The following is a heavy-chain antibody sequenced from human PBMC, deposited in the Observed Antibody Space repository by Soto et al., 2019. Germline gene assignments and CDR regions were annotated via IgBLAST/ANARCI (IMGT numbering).Heavy chain of an antibody. D-gene: IGHD6-13*01. J-gene: IGHJ4*02. V-gene: IGHV1-69*06. CDR1: GGAFSSYT. Sequence: QVQLVQSGTEVKKPGSSVKVSCKASGGAFSSYTINWVRQAPGQGLEWMGGIIPIFGTANYAQKFQGRVTFTADTSTNTAFMELNSLRSKDTAVYYCSRDAIAAAGTKDWGQGTLVTVSS. CDR2: IIPIFGTA. CDR3: SRDAIAAAGTKD.